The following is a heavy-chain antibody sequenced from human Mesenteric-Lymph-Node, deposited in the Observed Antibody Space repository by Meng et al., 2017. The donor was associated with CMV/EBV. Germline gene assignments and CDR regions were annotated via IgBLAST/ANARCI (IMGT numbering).Heavy chain of an antibody. D-gene: IGHD6-19*01. CDR2: IDSGDSST. CDR1: GFTFSSYA. V-gene: IGHV3-23*03. J-gene: IGHJ4*02. CDR3: AKVRSGWYFDN. Sequence: GGSRRLSCAPSGFTFSSYAMSWVRQGPGKGLEWVSIIDSGDSSTYYVDSVKGRFTISRDNSKNTLYLQMNSLRAEDTAVYYCAKVRSGWYFDNWGQGTPVTVSS.